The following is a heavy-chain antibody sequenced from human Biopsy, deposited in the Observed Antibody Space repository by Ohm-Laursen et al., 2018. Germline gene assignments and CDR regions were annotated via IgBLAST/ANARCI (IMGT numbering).Heavy chain of an antibody. CDR1: GYTFTDSY. CDR3: ARGGLNYWYFDL. V-gene: IGHV1-2*02. CDR2: INPNSGGT. D-gene: IGHD1-26*01. J-gene: IGHJ2*01. Sequence: SVKVSCKAFGYTFTDSYMHWVRQAPGQGLEWMGWINPNSGGTNYAQKFQGRVTMTRDTSMSTAYMELNRLRSDDTAVYYCARGGLNYWYFDLWGRGTLVTVSS.